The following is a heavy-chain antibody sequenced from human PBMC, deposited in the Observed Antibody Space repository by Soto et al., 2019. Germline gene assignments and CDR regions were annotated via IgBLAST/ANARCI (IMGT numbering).Heavy chain of an antibody. CDR2: IYHSGST. CDR1: GGSISSGGYS. V-gene: IGHV4-30-2*01. Sequence: PSETLSLTCAVSGGSISSGGYSWSWIRQPPGKGLEWIGYIYHSGSTYYNPSLKSRVTISVDRSKNQFSLKLSSVTAADTAVYYCARGPPVGRWGQGTLVTVSS. CDR3: ARGPPVGR. J-gene: IGHJ4*02.